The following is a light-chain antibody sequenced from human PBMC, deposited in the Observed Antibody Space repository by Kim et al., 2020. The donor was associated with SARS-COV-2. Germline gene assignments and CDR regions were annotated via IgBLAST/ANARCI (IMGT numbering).Light chain of an antibody. CDR3: NTRDSNNNVL. Sequence: VALGQTGRLTCQGDSLRSYYATGYQQKPGQAPILVIYGKNNRPSGIPDRFSGSSSGNTASLTITGTQAGDEADYYCNTRDSNNNVLFGGGTQLTVL. V-gene: IGLV3-19*01. CDR1: SLRSYY. CDR2: GKN. J-gene: IGLJ2*01.